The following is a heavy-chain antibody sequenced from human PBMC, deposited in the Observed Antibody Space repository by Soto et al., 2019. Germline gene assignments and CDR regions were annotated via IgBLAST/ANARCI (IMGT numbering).Heavy chain of an antibody. CDR1: GGIFSSYA. J-gene: IGHJ4*02. V-gene: IGHV1-69*13. D-gene: IGHD2-2*02. Sequence: SVKASCKASGGIFSSYASSWVRQAPGQGLEWMGGIIPIFGTANYAQKFQGRVTITADESTSTAYMELSSLRSEDTAVYYCARARPQYCSSTSCYRFDYWGQGTLVTVSS. CDR3: ARARPQYCSSTSCYRFDY. CDR2: IIPIFGTA.